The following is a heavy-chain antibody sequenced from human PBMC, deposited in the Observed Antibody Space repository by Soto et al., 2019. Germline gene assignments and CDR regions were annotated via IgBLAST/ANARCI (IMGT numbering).Heavy chain of an antibody. CDR2: ISFDGSNK. Sequence: GGSVRLSCVASGFTFSNYGMHWVRQAPGKGLEWVAFISFDGSNKYYADSVKGRVTISRDNSKNTLYLQMNSLRTEDTAVYYCAKALHSSAKRGYSYYMDGRGKGTTVTVSS. V-gene: IGHV3-30*18. CDR3: AKALHSSAKRGYSYYMDG. CDR1: GFTFSNYG. J-gene: IGHJ6*03. D-gene: IGHD6-19*01.